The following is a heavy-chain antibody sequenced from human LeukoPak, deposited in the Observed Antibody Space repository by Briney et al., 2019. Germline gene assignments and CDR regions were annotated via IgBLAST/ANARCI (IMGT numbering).Heavy chain of an antibody. CDR1: GYTFTSYG. CDR2: ISAYNGNT. Sequence: ASVKVSCKASGYTFTSYGISWVRQAPEQGLEWMGWISAYNGNTNYAQKLQGRVTITRDTSASTAYMELSSLRSEDTAVYYCARARGYSGYESRYYYYGMDVWGQGTTVTVSS. D-gene: IGHD5-12*01. J-gene: IGHJ6*02. CDR3: ARARGYSGYESRYYYYGMDV. V-gene: IGHV1-18*01.